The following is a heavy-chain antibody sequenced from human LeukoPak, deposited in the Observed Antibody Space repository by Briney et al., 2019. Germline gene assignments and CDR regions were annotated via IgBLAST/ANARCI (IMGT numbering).Heavy chain of an antibody. CDR2: IYNSGST. Sequence: PSETLSLTCTVSGGSISSYFWSWIRQPPGKEPECIGYIYNSGSTKYNPSLKGRVTISVDTSKNQFSLKLSSVATADTAVYYCATSIAAAGTLDYWGQGTLVTVSS. D-gene: IGHD6-13*01. CDR3: ATSIAAAGTLDY. V-gene: IGHV4-59*01. CDR1: GGSISSYF. J-gene: IGHJ4*02.